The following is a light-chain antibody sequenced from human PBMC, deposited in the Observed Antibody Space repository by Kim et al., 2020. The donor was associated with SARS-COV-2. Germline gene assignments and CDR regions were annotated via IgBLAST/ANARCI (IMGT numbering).Light chain of an antibody. Sequence: ASLGDRVTITCPASQGISSYLACYQLKPGKAPKLLIYAASTWQSGVPSRYSGSGSGTDFSLTISILQPEDFATYYCQQLNSYPLTFGGGTKVDIK. V-gene: IGKV1-9*01. J-gene: IGKJ4*01. CDR3: QQLNSYPLT. CDR1: QGISSY. CDR2: AAS.